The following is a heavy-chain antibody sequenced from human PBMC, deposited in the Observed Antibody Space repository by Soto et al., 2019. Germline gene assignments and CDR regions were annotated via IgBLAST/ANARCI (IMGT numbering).Heavy chain of an antibody. Sequence: SETLSLTCAVYGGSFSGYYWSWIRQPPGKGLEWIGEINHSGSTNYNPSLKSRVTISVDTSKNQFSLKLSSVTAADTAVYYCASYGDPNPFSSGIRPWGQGTLVTVSS. V-gene: IGHV4-34*01. CDR3: ASYGDPNPFSSGIRP. CDR2: INHSGST. J-gene: IGHJ5*02. CDR1: GGSFSGYY. D-gene: IGHD4-17*01.